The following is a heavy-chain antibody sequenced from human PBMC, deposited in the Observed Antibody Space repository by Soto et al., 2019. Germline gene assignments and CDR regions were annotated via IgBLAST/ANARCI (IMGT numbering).Heavy chain of an antibody. J-gene: IGHJ6*02. CDR2: IDPSDSYT. V-gene: IGHV5-10-1*01. D-gene: IGHD6-13*01. CDR1: GYSFTSYW. Sequence: GESLKISCKGSGYSFTSYWISWVRQMPGKGLERMGRIDPSDSYTNYSPSFQGHVTISADKSISTAYLQWSSLKASDTAMYYCATGIAAAEYYYYGMDVWGQGTTVTVSS. CDR3: ATGIAAAEYYYYGMDV.